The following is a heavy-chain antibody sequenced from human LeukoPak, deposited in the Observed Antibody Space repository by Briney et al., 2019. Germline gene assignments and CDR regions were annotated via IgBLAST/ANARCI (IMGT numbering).Heavy chain of an antibody. CDR2: FDPEDGET. Sequence: ASVKVSCKVSGYTLTELAMHWVQQAPGKGLEWMGGFDPEDGETIYAQKFQGRVTMTEDTSTDTAYMELSSLRSEDTAVYYCATDLISYGSGTYSGICSGYWGQGTLVTVSS. CDR3: ATDLISYGSGTYSGICSGY. D-gene: IGHD3-10*01. J-gene: IGHJ4*02. CDR1: GYTLTELA. V-gene: IGHV1-24*01.